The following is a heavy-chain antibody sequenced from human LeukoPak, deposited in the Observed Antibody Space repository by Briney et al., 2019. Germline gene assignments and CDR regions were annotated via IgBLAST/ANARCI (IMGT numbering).Heavy chain of an antibody. CDR1: GFTFSSYG. D-gene: IGHD4-11*01. CDR2: IRSDESTK. V-gene: IGHV3-30*02. CDR3: AKDAQRGFDYSNSLEY. Sequence: GGSLRLSCAASGFTFSSYGMHWVRQAPGKGLEWVAFIRSDESTKYYADAVKGRFTVSRDDSRNTLYLQMNSLRGEDTAVYYCAKDAQRGFDYSNSLEYWGQGTLVTVSS. J-gene: IGHJ4*02.